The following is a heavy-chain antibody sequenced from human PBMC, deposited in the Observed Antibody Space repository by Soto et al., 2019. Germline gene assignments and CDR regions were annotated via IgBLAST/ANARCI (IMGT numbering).Heavy chain of an antibody. D-gene: IGHD3-22*01. J-gene: IGHJ5*02. CDR2: IYYSGST. CDR3: ETLAGYYQSLDP. V-gene: IGHV4-59*08. CDR1: GGSISSYY. Sequence: SETLSLTCTVSGGSISSYYWSWIRQPPGKGLEWIGYIYYSGSTNYNPSLKSRVTISVDTSKNQFSLKLSSVTAADTAVYYCETLAGYYQSLDPWGQGTLVTVSS.